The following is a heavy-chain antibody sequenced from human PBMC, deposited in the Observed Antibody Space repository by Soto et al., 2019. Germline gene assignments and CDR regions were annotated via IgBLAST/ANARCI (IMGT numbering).Heavy chain of an antibody. Sequence: SETLSLTCAVSGGSIRSSRWWSWIRQPPGKGLEWIGYIYYSGSTNYNPSLKSRVTISVDTSKNQFSLKLSSVTAADTAVYYCARGGKYCSSTSCYRLYYYYGMDVWGQGTTVTVS. J-gene: IGHJ6*02. V-gene: IGHV4-59*01. CDR2: IYYSGST. D-gene: IGHD2-2*01. CDR1: GGSIRSSRW. CDR3: ARGGKYCSSTSCYRLYYYYGMDV.